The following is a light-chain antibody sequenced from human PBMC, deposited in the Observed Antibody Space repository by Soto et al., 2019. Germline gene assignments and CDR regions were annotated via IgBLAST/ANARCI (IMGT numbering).Light chain of an antibody. CDR2: AAS. J-gene: IGKJ1*01. CDR3: QQCYSTPRT. CDR1: QSIRTY. V-gene: IGKV1-39*01. Sequence: DSQMTQSPSSLSVSVGDRVTITFRASQSIRTYLNWDQQKPGKAPKILIYAASSLENGVPSRFSGSGTGTDVTLAIRSLHPDDFATYHCQQCYSTPRTFGQGNRVES.